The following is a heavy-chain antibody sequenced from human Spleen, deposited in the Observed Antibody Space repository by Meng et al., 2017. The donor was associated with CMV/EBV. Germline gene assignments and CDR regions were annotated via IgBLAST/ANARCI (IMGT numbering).Heavy chain of an antibody. CDR1: GGTFSSYA. V-gene: IGHV1-69*05. CDR3: AKAGPTILSPIDY. Sequence: SVKVSCKASGGTFSSYAISWVRQAPGQGLEWMGGIIPIFGTANYAQKFQGRVTITTDESTSTAYMELSSLRSEDTAVYYCAKAGPTILSPIDYWGQGTLVTVSS. D-gene: IGHD3-3*01. CDR2: IIPIFGTA. J-gene: IGHJ4*02.